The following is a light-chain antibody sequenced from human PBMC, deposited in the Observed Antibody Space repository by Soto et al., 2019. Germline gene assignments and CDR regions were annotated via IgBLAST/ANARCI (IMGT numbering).Light chain of an antibody. CDR1: QGISTY. V-gene: IGKV1-39*01. Sequence: DFQMTQSPPSLSASVGDRVTISCQASQGISTYLNWYQQKPGKAPRLLIYTASSLQSGVPSRFSGSGSGTDFTLTISSMQPEDFATYYCHQSYSTPLTFGGGTKVEIK. J-gene: IGKJ4*01. CDR2: TAS. CDR3: HQSYSTPLT.